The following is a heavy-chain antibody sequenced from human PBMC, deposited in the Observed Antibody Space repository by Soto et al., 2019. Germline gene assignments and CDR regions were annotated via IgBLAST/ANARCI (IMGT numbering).Heavy chain of an antibody. CDR1: GFTLSSSV. CDR2: ISVDGRND. J-gene: IGHJ3*02. CDR3: AKEGHTSGRCGCFNI. D-gene: IGHD6-19*01. V-gene: IGHV3-30*18. Sequence: GGSLRLSCEASGFTLSSSVVHWVRQAPGKRLEWLSVISVDGRNDLHAGAVKGRFTISRDISKNMVYLQMNDLRPDDTAMYFCAKEGHTSGRCGCFNIWGQGTMVTV.